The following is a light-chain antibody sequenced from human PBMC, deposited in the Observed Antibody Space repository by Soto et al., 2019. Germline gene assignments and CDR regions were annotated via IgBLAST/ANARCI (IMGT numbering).Light chain of an antibody. V-gene: IGLV2-14*01. CDR2: DVN. J-gene: IGLJ3*02. CDR3: SAYTPSSTWV. CDR1: SSDVGANNY. Sequence: QSALTQPASVSGSPGQSITISYTGTSSDVGANNYVSWYQQHPGKAPKFLVYDVNNRPSGVSDRFSGSKSGNTASLTISGLQAEDEGDYYCSAYTPSSTWVFGGGTKLTVL.